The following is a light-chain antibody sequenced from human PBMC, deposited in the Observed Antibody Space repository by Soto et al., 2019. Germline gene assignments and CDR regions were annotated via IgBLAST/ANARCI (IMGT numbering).Light chain of an antibody. J-gene: IGKJ3*01. CDR3: QHYGTSAL. CDR2: GAS. V-gene: IGKV3-20*01. CDR1: ESVSTSY. Sequence: EIVLTQSPGTLSLSPGERATLSCRASESVSTSYLAWYQQKPGQAPRLLIYGASGRATGIPDRFSVSASGTDFTLTISRLEPEDFAVSYCQHYGTSALFGPGTKVDIK.